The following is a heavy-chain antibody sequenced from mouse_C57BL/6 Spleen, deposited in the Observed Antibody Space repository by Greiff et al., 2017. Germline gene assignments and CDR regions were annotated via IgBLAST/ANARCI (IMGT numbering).Heavy chain of an antibody. CDR1: GYTFTDYY. CDR2: INPYNGGT. D-gene: IGHD1-1*01. CDR3: ARVLYGSTYFDY. J-gene: IGHJ2*01. Sequence: EVQRVESGPVLVKPGASVKMSCKASGYTFTDYYMNWVKQSHGKSLEWIGVINPYNGGTSYNQKFKGKATLTVDKSSSTAYMELNSLTSEDSAVYYCARVLYGSTYFDYWGQGTTLTVSS. V-gene: IGHV1-19*01.